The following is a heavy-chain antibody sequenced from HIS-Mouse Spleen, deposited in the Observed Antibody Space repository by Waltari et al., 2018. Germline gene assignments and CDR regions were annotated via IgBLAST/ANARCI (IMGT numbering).Heavy chain of an antibody. CDR3: ARHPVGATGAFDI. V-gene: IGHV5-51*01. J-gene: IGHJ3*02. D-gene: IGHD1-26*01. CDR2: IYPGTSAT. CDR1: GYSFTSYW. Sequence: EVQLVQSGAEVKKPGESLKISCKGSGYSFTSYWIGWVRQMPGKCLEWMGIIYPGTSATRYSPSCQGQVPISADRSLSTAYLQWSSLKASDTAMYYCARHPVGATGAFDIWGQGTMVTVSS.